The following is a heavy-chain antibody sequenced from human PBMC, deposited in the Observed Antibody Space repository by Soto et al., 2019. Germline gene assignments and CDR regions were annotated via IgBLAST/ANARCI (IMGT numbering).Heavy chain of an antibody. Sequence: QVQLVESGGGVVQPGRSLRLSCAASGFTFSSYGMHWVRQAPGKGLEWVAVIWYDGSNKYYADSVKGRFTISRDNSKNPLYRQMNSLGAEDTAVYYCARDIRVYYGAGSYLSYWGQGTLVTVSS. D-gene: IGHD3-10*01. CDR2: IWYDGSNK. V-gene: IGHV3-33*01. CDR1: GFTFSSYG. J-gene: IGHJ4*02. CDR3: ARDIRVYYGAGSYLSY.